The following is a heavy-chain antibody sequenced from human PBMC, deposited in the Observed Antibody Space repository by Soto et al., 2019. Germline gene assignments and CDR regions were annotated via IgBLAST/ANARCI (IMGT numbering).Heavy chain of an antibody. Sequence: QVQLVESGGGVVQPGGSLRLSCTTSGFTFNTYGMHWVRQAPGKGPEWVAIIWYDGSNKYYADSVKGRFTISRDNFKNSLYLQRNSLSAEDTALYYCARADCTGAYCYSWPFNYGVDVWGQGTTVTVSS. V-gene: IGHV3-33*08. CDR1: GFTFNTYG. CDR2: IWYDGSNK. D-gene: IGHD2-15*01. J-gene: IGHJ6*02. CDR3: ARADCTGAYCYSWPFNYGVDV.